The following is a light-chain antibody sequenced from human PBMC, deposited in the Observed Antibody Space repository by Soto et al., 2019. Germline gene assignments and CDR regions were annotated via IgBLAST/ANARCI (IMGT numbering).Light chain of an antibody. J-gene: IGLJ1*01. CDR3: CSHAVGTTYV. Sequence: QSVLTQPASVSGSPGQSITISCTGTSSDVGAYNLVSWYQHHPGRAPKLMIYEDTKRPSGISTRFSGSKSGNTASLTISGLQGEDEADYYCCSHAVGTTYVFGTGTKVTVL. CDR1: SSDVGAYNL. CDR2: EDT. V-gene: IGLV2-23*01.